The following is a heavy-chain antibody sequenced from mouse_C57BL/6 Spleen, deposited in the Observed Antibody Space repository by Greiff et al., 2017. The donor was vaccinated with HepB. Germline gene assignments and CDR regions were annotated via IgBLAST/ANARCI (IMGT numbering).Heavy chain of an antibody. CDR2: ISDGGSYT. Sequence: EVMLVESGGGLVKPGGSLKLSCAASGFTFSSYAMSWVRQTPEKRLEWVATISDGGSYTYYPDNVKGRFTISRDNAKNNLYLQMSHLKSEDTAMYYCARDLRDWYFDVWGTGTTVTVSS. CDR3: ARDLRDWYFDV. J-gene: IGHJ1*03. V-gene: IGHV5-4*01. D-gene: IGHD1-1*01. CDR1: GFTFSSYA.